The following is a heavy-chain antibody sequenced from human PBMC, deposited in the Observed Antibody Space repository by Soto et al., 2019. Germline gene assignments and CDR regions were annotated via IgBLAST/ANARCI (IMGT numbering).Heavy chain of an antibody. Sequence: PSETLSLTCTVSGGSISSYYWSWIRQPPGKGLEWIGYIYHSGSTYYNPSLKSRVTISVDTSKNQFSLKLSSVTAADTAVYYCARGLYNWNYFDYWGQGTLVTVSS. CDR1: GGSISSYY. J-gene: IGHJ4*02. CDR3: ARGLYNWNYFDY. V-gene: IGHV4-59*12. D-gene: IGHD1-20*01. CDR2: IYHSGST.